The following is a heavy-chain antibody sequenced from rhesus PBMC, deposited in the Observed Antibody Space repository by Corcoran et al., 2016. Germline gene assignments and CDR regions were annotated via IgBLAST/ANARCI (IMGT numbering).Heavy chain of an antibody. CDR1: GYSISSGYY. V-gene: IGHV4-99*01. CDR2: ISGSSGST. CDR3: ARRRGSWNYFDY. Sequence: QVQLQESGPGLVKPSETLSLTCAVSGYSISSGYYWGWIRQPPGKGLEFIGYISGSSGSTYYNPPLKSRVTISTDTSKNQFSLKLSSVTAADTAVFYWARRRGSWNYFDYWGQGVLVTVSS. J-gene: IGHJ4*01. D-gene: IGHD6-25*01.